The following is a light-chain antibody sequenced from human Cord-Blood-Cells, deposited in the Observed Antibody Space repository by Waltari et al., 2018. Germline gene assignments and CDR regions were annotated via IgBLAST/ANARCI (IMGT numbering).Light chain of an antibody. Sequence: DIQMTQSPSSLSASVGDRVTITCRASQSISSYLNWYQQKPGKAPKLLMYAASSVQSGVPSRFSGSGSGTDFTLTIRRLQPEDSATYYCQQSYSTPYTFGQGTKLEIK. V-gene: IGKV1-39*01. J-gene: IGKJ2*01. CDR2: AAS. CDR1: QSISSY. CDR3: QQSYSTPYT.